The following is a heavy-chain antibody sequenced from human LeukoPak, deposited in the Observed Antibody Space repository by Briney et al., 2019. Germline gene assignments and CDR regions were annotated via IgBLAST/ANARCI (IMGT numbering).Heavy chain of an antibody. J-gene: IGHJ5*02. CDR3: ARDSRGTDFWSGYYINNWFDP. CDR1: GFTFSSYS. D-gene: IGHD3-3*01. V-gene: IGHV3-48*01. CDR2: ISSSSTI. Sequence: PGGSLRLSCAASGFTFSSYSMNWVRQAPGKGLEWVSYISSSSTIYYADSVKGRFTISRDNAKNSLYLQMNSLRAEDTAVYYCARDSRGTDFWSGYYINNWFDPWGQGTLVTVSS.